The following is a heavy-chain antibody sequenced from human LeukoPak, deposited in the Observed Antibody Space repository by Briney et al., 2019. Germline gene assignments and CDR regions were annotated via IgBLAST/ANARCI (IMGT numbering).Heavy chain of an antibody. D-gene: IGHD2-15*01. CDR2: ISNNGGYT. Sequence: GGSLRLSCAASGFTFSSSAMSWVRQTPGKGLEWVSAISNNGGYTYYADSVQGRFTISRDNSKSTLCLQMNSLRAEDTAVYYCAKQLGYCSDGSCYFPYWGQGTLVTVSS. J-gene: IGHJ4*02. CDR3: AKQLGYCSDGSCYFPY. CDR1: GFTFSSSA. V-gene: IGHV3-23*01.